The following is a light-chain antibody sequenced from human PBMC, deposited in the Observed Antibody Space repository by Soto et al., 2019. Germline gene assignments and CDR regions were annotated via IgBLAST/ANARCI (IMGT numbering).Light chain of an antibody. Sequence: EVVLTQSQVTLSLSPGERATLSCRASQSFRGLLAWYQQKPGEAPRLLIYDAYHRATGIPPLFSGSGAGTDFTRTISSLEHEDSAVYYCQQRHMWTITFGQGTRLEIK. V-gene: IGKV3-11*01. CDR1: QSFRGL. J-gene: IGKJ5*01. CDR3: QQRHMWTIT. CDR2: DAY.